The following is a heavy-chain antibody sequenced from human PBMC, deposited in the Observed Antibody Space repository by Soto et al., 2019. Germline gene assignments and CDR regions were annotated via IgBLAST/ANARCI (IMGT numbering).Heavy chain of an antibody. CDR1: GYTFTGYY. Sequence: QVQLVQSGAEVKKPGASVKVSCKASGYTFTGYYMHWVRQAPGQGLEWMGWINPNSGGTNYAQKLQGWVTMTRDKSISPAYRELSGLRSDDTAVYYCARGIAAAAARGMDVWGQGTTVTVSS. V-gene: IGHV1-2*04. CDR3: ARGIAAAAARGMDV. J-gene: IGHJ6*02. CDR2: INPNSGGT. D-gene: IGHD6-13*01.